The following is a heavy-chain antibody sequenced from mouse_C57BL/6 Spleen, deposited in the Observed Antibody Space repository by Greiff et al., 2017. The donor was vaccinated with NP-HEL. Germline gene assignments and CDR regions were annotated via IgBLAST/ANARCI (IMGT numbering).Heavy chain of an antibody. CDR1: GYTFTSYW. J-gene: IGHJ2*01. CDR2: IDPSDSYT. D-gene: IGHD2-12*01. V-gene: IGHV1-69*01. Sequence: QVQLQQPGAELVMPGASVKLSCKASGYTFTSYWMHWVKQRPGQGLEWIGEIDPSDSYTNYNQKFKGKSTLTVDKSSSTAYMQLSSLTSEDSAVYYCARGFYDDSFDYWGQGTTLTVSS. CDR3: ARGFYDDSFDY.